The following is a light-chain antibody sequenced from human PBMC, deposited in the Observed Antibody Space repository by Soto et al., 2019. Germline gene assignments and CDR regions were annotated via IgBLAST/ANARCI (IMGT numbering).Light chain of an antibody. CDR3: QQRSNWRIFT. CDR1: QGVSSY. Sequence: EIVWTQPPATLSLSPGERATLSCRASQGVSSYLAWYQQKPGQAPRLLIYDASTRALGIQARYSGSGSGTQFTLTISTQEPAEYAVYYCQQRSNWRIFTFGPGTKVDIK. V-gene: IGKV3-11*01. CDR2: DAS. J-gene: IGKJ3*01.